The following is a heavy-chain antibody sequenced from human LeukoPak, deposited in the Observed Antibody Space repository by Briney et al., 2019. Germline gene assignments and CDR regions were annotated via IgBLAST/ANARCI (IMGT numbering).Heavy chain of an antibody. V-gene: IGHV3-64D*06. Sequence: PGGSLRLSCSTSGFTFSNFVMQWVRQTPGKGLEYVSVISTDGSQYYPDSVKGRFTIFRDNSKNTLYLQMNSLRPEDTAIYYCAKNDVNIWQPHSWGQGTLVTVSS. J-gene: IGHJ4*02. CDR3: AKNDVNIWQPHS. CDR1: GFTFSNFV. CDR2: ISTDGSQ.